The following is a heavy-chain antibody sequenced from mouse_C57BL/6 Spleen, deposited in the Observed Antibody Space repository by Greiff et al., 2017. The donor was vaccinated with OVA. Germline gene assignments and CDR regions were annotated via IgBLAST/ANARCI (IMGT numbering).Heavy chain of an antibody. CDR3: ARWSYLDY. CDR2: IYPGDGDT. CDR1: GYAFSSSW. V-gene: IGHV1-82*01. Sequence: QVQLQESGPELVKPGASVKISCKASGYAFSSSWMNWVKQRPGQGLEWIGRIYPGDGDTNYNGKFKGKATLTADKSSSTAYMQLSSLTAEDSAVYCCARWSYLDYWGQGTTLTVSS. J-gene: IGHJ2*01.